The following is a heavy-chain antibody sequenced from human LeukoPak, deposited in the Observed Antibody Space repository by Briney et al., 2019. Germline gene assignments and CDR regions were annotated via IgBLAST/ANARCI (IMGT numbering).Heavy chain of an antibody. V-gene: IGHV4-59*08. Sequence: PSETLSLTCSVSGGSIRSYYWSWIRQPPGKGLEWIGYIYYAGSTQYNPYLTSRVTLSVDTSRTQFSLRLSSVTAADTAVYYCARHLGPGWHAMDVWGQGTTVTVSS. CDR1: GGSIRSYY. CDR2: IYYAGST. D-gene: IGHD2-15*01. J-gene: IGHJ6*02. CDR3: ARHLGPGWHAMDV.